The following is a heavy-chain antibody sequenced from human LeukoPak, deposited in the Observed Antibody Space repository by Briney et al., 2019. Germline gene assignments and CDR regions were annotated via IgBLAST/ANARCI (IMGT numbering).Heavy chain of an antibody. V-gene: IGHV6-1*01. D-gene: IGHD2-15*01. CDR1: GDRVSTNTAA. CDR2: TYYRSKWYN. Sequence: SPTLSLTYAISGDRVSTNTAAWSWIRQSPSRGLEWLGRTYYRSKWYNYYAGSVKSRIIFNPDTSKNQFSLQLNSVTPEDTAVYYCAREKVVIAATRYYGMDVWGQGTTVTVSS. CDR3: AREKVVIAATRYYGMDV. J-gene: IGHJ6*02.